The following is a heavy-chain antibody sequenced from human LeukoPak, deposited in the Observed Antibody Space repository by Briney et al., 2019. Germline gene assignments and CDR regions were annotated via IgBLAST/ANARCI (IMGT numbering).Heavy chain of an antibody. CDR3: AREAYDFWRGYLHYMDV. CDR2: MNHNSGTT. V-gene: IGHV1-8*03. J-gene: IGHJ6*03. D-gene: IGHD3-3*01. Sequence: ASVKVFCKASAYTCTSYDINWVRQHTGQRLEWMGWMNHNSGTTGYAQKFQGRVTITRNTSISTAYMELSSLRSEDTAVYYCAREAYDFWRGYLHYMDVWGKGTTVTVSS. CDR1: AYTCTSYD.